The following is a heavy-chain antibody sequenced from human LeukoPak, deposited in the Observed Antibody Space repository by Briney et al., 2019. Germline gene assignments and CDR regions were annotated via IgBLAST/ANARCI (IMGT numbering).Heavy chain of an antibody. CDR2: ISYDGSNK. Sequence: GRSLRLSCAASGFTFSSHAMHWVRQAPGKGLEWVAVISYDGSNKYYADSVKGRFTISRDNSKNTLYLQMNSLRAEDTAVYYCARVPVGIAAAGTGHYYYGMDVWGQGTTVTVSS. V-gene: IGHV3-30-3*01. D-gene: IGHD6-13*01. CDR3: ARVPVGIAAAGTGHYYYGMDV. CDR1: GFTFSSHA. J-gene: IGHJ6*02.